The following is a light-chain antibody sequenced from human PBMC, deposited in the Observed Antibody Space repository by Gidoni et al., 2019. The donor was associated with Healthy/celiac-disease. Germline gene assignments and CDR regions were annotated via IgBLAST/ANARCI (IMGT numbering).Light chain of an antibody. J-gene: IGKJ4*01. CDR1: QRVLYSSNNKNY. Sequence: DIVMTQSPDSLAVSLGERATINCKSSQRVLYSSNNKNYLAWYQQKPGQPPKLLIYWATTRESGVPNRFSCSGSGTDFTLTISSLQAEDVAVYYCQQYYSTPPENTFGGGTKVEIK. V-gene: IGKV4-1*01. CDR3: QQYYSTPPENT. CDR2: WAT.